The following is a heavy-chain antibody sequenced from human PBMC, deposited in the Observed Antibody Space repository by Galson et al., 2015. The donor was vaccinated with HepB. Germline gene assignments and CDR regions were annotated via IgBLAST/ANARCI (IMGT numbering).Heavy chain of an antibody. J-gene: IGHJ5*02. V-gene: IGHV1-18*04. CDR1: GYTFTSYG. D-gene: IGHD6-13*01. Sequence: SVKVSCKASGYTFTSYGISWARQAPGQGLEWMGWISAYNGNTNYAQRLQGRVTMTTDTSTSTAYMQLRSPRSDDTAVYYCARVPLPYSSSWYNWFDPWGQGTLVTVSS. CDR3: ARVPLPYSSSWYNWFDP. CDR2: ISAYNGNT.